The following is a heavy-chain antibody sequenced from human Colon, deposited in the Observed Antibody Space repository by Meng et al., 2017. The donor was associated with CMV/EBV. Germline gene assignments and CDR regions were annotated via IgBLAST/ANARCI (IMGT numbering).Heavy chain of an antibody. J-gene: IGHJ6*02. Sequence: GESLKISCAASGFTFSSYWMSWVRQAPGKGLEWVANIKQDGSEKYYVDSVKGRFTISRDNAKNSLYLQMNSLRAEDTAVYYCARDRWRTYCSSTSCYRNYGMDVWGQGTTVTVPS. D-gene: IGHD2-2*01. V-gene: IGHV3-7*01. CDR1: GFTFSSYW. CDR3: ARDRWRTYCSSTSCYRNYGMDV. CDR2: IKQDGSEK.